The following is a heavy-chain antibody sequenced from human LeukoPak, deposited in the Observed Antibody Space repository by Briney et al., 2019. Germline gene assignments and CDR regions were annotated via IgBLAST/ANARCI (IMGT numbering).Heavy chain of an antibody. CDR1: GYTFTGYY. D-gene: IGHD3-10*01. V-gene: IGHV1-2*02. J-gene: IGHJ6*03. CDR2: INPNSGGT. Sequence: ASVKVSCKASGYTFTGYYMHWVRQAPGQGLEWMGWINPNSGGTNYAQKFQGRVTMTRDTSISTAYMELSRLRSDDTAVYYCARGYYYGSGSQEYYYYMDVWGKGTTVTISS. CDR3: ARGYYYGSGSQEYYYYMDV.